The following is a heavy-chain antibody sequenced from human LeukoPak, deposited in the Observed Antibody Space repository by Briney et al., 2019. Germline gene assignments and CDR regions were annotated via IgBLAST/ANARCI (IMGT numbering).Heavy chain of an antibody. CDR2: IYYGGST. J-gene: IGHJ3*02. CDR1: GGSISSSSYH. V-gene: IGHV4-39*01. D-gene: IGHD3-22*01. Sequence: PSETLSLTCTVSGGSISSSSYHWGWIRQPPGKGLELIGTIYYGGSTYYNPSLKSRVTISVDTSKKQFSLKLTSVTAADAAVYYCARLGDYYDSSGYFDAFDIWGQGTMVTVFS. CDR3: ARLGDYYDSSGYFDAFDI.